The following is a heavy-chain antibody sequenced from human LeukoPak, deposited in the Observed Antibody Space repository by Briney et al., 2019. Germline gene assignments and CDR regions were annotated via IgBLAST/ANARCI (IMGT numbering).Heavy chain of an antibody. D-gene: IGHD5/OR15-5a*01. CDR1: GGSISSYY. J-gene: IGHJ6*03. CDR3: ARGFHSVYHYRVGEYYYFYMDV. CDR2: IYYSVST. V-gene: IGHV4-59*01. Sequence: SETLSLTCTDSGGSISSYYWSWIRQPPGKGLEWIGYIYYSVSTNYNPSLKSRVTISIDTSKNQFSLKLSSVTAAETAVYYCARGFHSVYHYRVGEYYYFYMDVWGKGTTVTVSS.